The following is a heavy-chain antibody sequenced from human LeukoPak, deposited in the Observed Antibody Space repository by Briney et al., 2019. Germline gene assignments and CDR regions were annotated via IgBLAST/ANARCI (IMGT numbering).Heavy chain of an antibody. CDR3: ARDQEDYYDSSGYSDAFDI. Sequence: ASVKVSCKTSGYNFTNYGISWVRQAPGQGLEWMGWISPYNGKTKYAQKFQGRVTMTRDMSTSTVYMELSSLRSEDTAVYYCARDQEDYYDSSGYSDAFDIWGQGTMVTVSS. J-gene: IGHJ3*02. CDR2: ISPYNGKT. V-gene: IGHV1-18*01. D-gene: IGHD3-22*01. CDR1: GYNFTNYG.